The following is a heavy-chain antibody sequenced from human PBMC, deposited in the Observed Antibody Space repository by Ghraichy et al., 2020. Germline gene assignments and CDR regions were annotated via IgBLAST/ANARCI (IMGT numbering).Heavy chain of an antibody. CDR1: SGSMRSNY. Sequence: SETLSLTCTVSSGSMRSNYWSWIRQPPGKGLEWIGHIYYSGGTNYNPSLKSRVTMSVDTSRTQFSLRLTSVTAADTAVYYCARQGDPFYNWFDPWGQGTLVTVSS. CDR2: IYYSGGT. J-gene: IGHJ5*02. D-gene: IGHD2-21*02. CDR3: ARQGDPFYNWFDP. V-gene: IGHV4-59*01.